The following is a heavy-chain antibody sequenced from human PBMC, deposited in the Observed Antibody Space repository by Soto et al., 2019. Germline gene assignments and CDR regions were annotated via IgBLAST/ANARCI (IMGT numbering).Heavy chain of an antibody. CDR3: ARDPAP. Sequence: QVQLQESGPGLVKPSQTLSLTCTVSGGSISSGGYYWSWIRQHPGKGLEWIGYIYNSGSTYYNPSLQSRVTISANTSKNPFSLKWSSVTAAGTAVYYCARDPAPWGQGTLVTVSS. CDR1: GGSISSGGYY. V-gene: IGHV4-31*03. CDR2: IYNSGST. J-gene: IGHJ5*02.